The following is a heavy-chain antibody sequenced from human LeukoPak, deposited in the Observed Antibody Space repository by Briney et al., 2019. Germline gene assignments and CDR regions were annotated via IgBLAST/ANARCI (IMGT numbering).Heavy chain of an antibody. CDR2: INSDGSST. V-gene: IGHV3-74*01. J-gene: IGHJ4*02. CDR3: ARYSSNWHSADY. Sequence: GALRLSCAASGFTFSSYWMHWVRQAPGKGLVWVSRINSDGSSTSYADAVKGRFTISRDNAKNTLYLQMNSLRAEDTAVYYCARYSSNWHSADYWGQGTLVTVSS. CDR1: GFTFSSYW. D-gene: IGHD6-13*01.